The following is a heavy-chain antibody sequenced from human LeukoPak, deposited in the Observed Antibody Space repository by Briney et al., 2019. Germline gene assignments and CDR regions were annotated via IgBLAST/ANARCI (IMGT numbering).Heavy chain of an antibody. CDR2: FDPEDGET. J-gene: IGHJ4*02. D-gene: IGHD6-13*01. CDR3: ATDLRGLGYSSSWYGDY. CDR1: GYTLTELS. Sequence: GASVKVSCKVSGYTLTELSMHWVRQAPGKGLEWMGGFDPEDGETIYAQKFQGRVTMTEDTSTDTAYMELSSLRSEDTAVHYCATDLRGLGYSSSWYGDYWGQGTLVTVSS. V-gene: IGHV1-24*01.